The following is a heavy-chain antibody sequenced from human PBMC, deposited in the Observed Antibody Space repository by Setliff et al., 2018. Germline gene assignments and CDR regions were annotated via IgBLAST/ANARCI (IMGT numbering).Heavy chain of an antibody. V-gene: IGHV3-23*01. CDR2: IIGSGIST. CDR1: GFTFSKYW. J-gene: IGHJ4*01. Sequence: LRLSCGASGFTFSKYWMYWVRQVPGEGLVWVSSIIGSGISTYYADSVQGRVTISRDNHKNTLHLQMNSLRVEDTAIYYCAKSPHDFWSGRVFFDYWGQGMLVTVSS. D-gene: IGHD3-3*01. CDR3: AKSPHDFWSGRVFFDY.